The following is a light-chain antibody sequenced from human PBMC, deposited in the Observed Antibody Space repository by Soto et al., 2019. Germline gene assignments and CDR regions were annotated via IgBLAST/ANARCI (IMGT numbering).Light chain of an antibody. CDR2: DVS. Sequence: QSALTQPRSVSGSPGXXVTISCTXXXXDVGGYNYVSWYQQHPGKAPKLMIYDVSKRPSGVPDRFSGSKSGNTASLTISGLQAEDEADYYCCSYAGSYTLVFGGGTKLTVL. V-gene: IGLV2-11*01. CDR3: CSYAGSYTLV. J-gene: IGLJ2*01. CDR1: XXDVGGYNY.